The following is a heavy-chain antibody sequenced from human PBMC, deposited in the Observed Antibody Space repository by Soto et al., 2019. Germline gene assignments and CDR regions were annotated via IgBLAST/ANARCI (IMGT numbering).Heavy chain of an antibody. D-gene: IGHD3-10*01. J-gene: IGHJ6*02. CDR3: ARDVLWFGELPLGMDV. CDR2: IYTSGST. V-gene: IGHV4-4*07. Sequence: QVQLQESGPGLVKPSETLSLTCTVSGGSISSYYWSWIRQPAGKGLEWIGRIYTSGSTNYNPSLKSRVTMSVYTSKNQFSLKLSSVTAADTAVYYCARDVLWFGELPLGMDVWGQGTTVTVSS. CDR1: GGSISSYY.